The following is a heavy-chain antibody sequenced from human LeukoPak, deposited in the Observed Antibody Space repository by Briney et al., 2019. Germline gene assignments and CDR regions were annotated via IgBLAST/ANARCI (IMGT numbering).Heavy chain of an antibody. Sequence: SETLSLTCTVSGGSISSSSYYWGWIRQPPGKGLEWIGXXYYSGSTYYNPSLKSRVTISVDTSKNQFSLKLSSVTAADTAVYYCASSYYDFXXGPXAFDIWGQGTMVTVSS. CDR3: ASSYYDFXXGPXAFDI. V-gene: IGHV4-39*01. D-gene: IGHD3-3*01. CDR1: GGSISSSSYY. J-gene: IGHJ3*02. CDR2: XYYSGST.